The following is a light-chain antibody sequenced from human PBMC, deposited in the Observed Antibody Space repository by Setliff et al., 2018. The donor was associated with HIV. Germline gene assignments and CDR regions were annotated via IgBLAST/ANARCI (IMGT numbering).Light chain of an antibody. V-gene: IGLV2-8*01. Sequence: QSVLTQPASVSVSPVQSVTISFTGTSSDVGGYDYVSWYQQHPGKAPKLMIYEVSQRPSGVPDRFTGSKSGNTASLTVSGLQPEDEADYYCSSYAGSTNVFGTGTKVTVL. J-gene: IGLJ1*01. CDR2: EVS. CDR1: SSDVGGYDY. CDR3: SSYAGSTNV.